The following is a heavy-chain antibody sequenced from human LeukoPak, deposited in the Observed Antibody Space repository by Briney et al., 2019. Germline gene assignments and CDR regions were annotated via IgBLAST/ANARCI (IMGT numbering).Heavy chain of an antibody. CDR3: ARDRGGSYEEDWFDP. CDR1: GGSISSGDYY. V-gene: IGHV4-30-4*08. J-gene: IGHJ5*02. Sequence: PSETLSLTCTVSGGSISSGDYYWSWIRQPPGKGLEWIGYIYYSGSTYYNPSLKSRVTISVDTSKNQFSLKLSSVTAADTAVYYCARDRGGSYEEDWFDPWGQGTLVTVSS. D-gene: IGHD1-26*01. CDR2: IYYSGST.